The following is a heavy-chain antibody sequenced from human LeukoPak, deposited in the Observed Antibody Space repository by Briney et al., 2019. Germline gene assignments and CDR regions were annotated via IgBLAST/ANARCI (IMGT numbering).Heavy chain of an antibody. CDR1: GGSFSGYY. D-gene: IGHD2-15*01. CDR2: INHSGST. V-gene: IGHV4-34*01. J-gene: IGHJ5*02. Sequence: SETLSLTCAVYGGSFSGYYWSWIRQPPGKGLEWIGEINHSGSTNYNPSLKSRVTISVDTSKNQFSLKLSSVTAADTAVYYCAGGRIVVVVAATGIVYNWFDPWGQGTLVTVSS. CDR3: AGGRIVVVVAATGIVYNWFDP.